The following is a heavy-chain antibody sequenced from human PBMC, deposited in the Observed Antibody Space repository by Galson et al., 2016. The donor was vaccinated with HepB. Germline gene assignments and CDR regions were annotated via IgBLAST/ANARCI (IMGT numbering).Heavy chain of an antibody. CDR1: GFTFSNAW. CDR3: TTGGDYYDILTGYFKSLWHFDY. CDR2: IKSKSDGGTI. Sequence: SLRLSCAASGFTFSNAWMSWVRQAPGKGLEWVGRIKSKSDGGTIDYIAPVKGRFIISRDDSENTLFLQMNNLKTEDTAVYYCTTGGDYYDILTGYFKSLWHFDYWGQGALVTVSS. V-gene: IGHV3-15*01. D-gene: IGHD3-9*01. J-gene: IGHJ4*02.